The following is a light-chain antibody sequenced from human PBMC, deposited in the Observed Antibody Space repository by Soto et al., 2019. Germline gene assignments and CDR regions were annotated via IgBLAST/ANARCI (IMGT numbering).Light chain of an antibody. CDR1: QTISSW. V-gene: IGKV1-5*03. CDR2: KAS. Sequence: IQMTQSTSTLSGSVGDRVTITCRASQTISSWLAWYQQKPGKAPKLLIYKASTLKSGVPSRFSGSGSGTEFTLTISSLQPDDFATYYCQHYNSYSEAFGQGTMVDVK. CDR3: QHYNSYSEA. J-gene: IGKJ1*01.